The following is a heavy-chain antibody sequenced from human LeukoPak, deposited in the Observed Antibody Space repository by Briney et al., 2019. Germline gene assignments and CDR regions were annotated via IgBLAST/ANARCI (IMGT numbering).Heavy chain of an antibody. CDR2: INPSGGST. D-gene: IGHD3-22*01. CDR1: GFTSYC. Sequence: ASVKVSCKAFGFTSYCMHWVRQAPGQGLEWMGIINPSGGSTIYAQEFQGRVTMTRDTSTSTVYMELSSLRSEDTAVYYCAGNYYDTSGYLPLQYYHYYGMDVWGQGTTVTVSS. V-gene: IGHV1-46*01. CDR3: AGNYYDTSGYLPLQYYHYYGMDV. J-gene: IGHJ6*02.